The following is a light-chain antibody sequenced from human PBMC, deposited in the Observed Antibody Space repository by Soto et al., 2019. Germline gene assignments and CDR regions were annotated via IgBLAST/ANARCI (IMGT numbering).Light chain of an antibody. Sequence: DIQMTQSPSSLSASVGDRVTITCRASQSISSYLNWYQQKQGKAPKLLIYAASSMQSGVTSRFSGSGSGTDFTLTISSLQPEDFATYYCQQSYSTPPYTFGQGTKLEIK. V-gene: IGKV1-39*01. CDR3: QQSYSTPPYT. CDR2: AAS. CDR1: QSISSY. J-gene: IGKJ2*01.